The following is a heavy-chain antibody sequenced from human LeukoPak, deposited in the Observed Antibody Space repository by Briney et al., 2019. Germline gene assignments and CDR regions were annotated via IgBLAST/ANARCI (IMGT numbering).Heavy chain of an antibody. Sequence: PSETLSLTCTVSGGSISSYCWSWIRQPPGKGLEWIGYIYYSGSTNYNPSLKSRVTISVDTSKNQFSLKLSSVTAADTAVYYCARDSLAYCGGDCPDAFGIWGQGTMVTVSS. CDR2: IYYSGST. CDR1: GGSISSYC. D-gene: IGHD2-21*02. CDR3: ARDSLAYCGGDCPDAFGI. J-gene: IGHJ3*02. V-gene: IGHV4-59*01.